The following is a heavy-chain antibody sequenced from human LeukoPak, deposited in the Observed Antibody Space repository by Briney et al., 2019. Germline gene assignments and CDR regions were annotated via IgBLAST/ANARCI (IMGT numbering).Heavy chain of an antibody. J-gene: IGHJ4*02. CDR1: GFTFSSYA. Sequence: GVSLRLSCAASGFTFSSYAMTWVRQAPGKGLEWVSGVSGSGGSTYYADSVKGRFTISRDNSKNTLSLQMSSLRAEDTAVYYCARGGLWGVVVTPPNDYWGQGTLVTVSS. CDR3: ARGGLWGVVVTPPNDY. V-gene: IGHV3-23*01. D-gene: IGHD2-21*02. CDR2: VSGSGGST.